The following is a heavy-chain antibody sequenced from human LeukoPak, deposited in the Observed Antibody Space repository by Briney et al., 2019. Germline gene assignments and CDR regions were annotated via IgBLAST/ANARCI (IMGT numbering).Heavy chain of an antibody. V-gene: IGHV4-31*03. CDR1: GGSISSGGYY. D-gene: IGHD3-22*01. Sequence: SETLSLTCTVSGGSISSGGYYWSWIRQHPGKGLEWIGYIYYSGSTYYNPSLKSRVTISVDTSKNQFSLKLSSVTAADTAVYYCARDAETYYYDSSGYIGLRYFDYWGQGTLVTVSP. J-gene: IGHJ4*02. CDR3: ARDAETYYYDSSGYIGLRYFDY. CDR2: IYYSGST.